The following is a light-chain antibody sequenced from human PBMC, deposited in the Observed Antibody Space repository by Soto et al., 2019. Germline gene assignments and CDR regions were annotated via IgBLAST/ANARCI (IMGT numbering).Light chain of an antibody. V-gene: IGLV2-14*01. J-gene: IGLJ1*01. Sequence: QSALTQPASVSGSPGQSITISCTGTSSDVGGYNYVSWYQQHPGKAPKLMIYEVSNRPSGVSNRFSGSKSGHTASLTISELQSEDEADYFCTSYTSSSTLDVFGTGTQLTVL. CDR1: SSDVGGYNY. CDR3: TSYTSSSTLDV. CDR2: EVS.